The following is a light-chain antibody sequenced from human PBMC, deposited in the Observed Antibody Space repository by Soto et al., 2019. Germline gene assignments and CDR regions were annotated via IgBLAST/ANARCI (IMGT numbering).Light chain of an antibody. J-gene: IGKJ1*01. CDR2: DAS. CDR3: QQYNTYST. V-gene: IGKV1-5*01. Sequence: QMTQSPSTLSASVGDRVTITCRASQSISSWLAWYQQKPGKAPKLLIYDASSLESGVPSRFSGSGSGTEFTLTISSLRPDDFATYYCQQYNTYSTFGQGTKVDI. CDR1: QSISSW.